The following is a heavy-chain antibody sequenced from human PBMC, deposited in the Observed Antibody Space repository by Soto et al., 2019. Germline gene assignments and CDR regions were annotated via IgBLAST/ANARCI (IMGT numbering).Heavy chain of an antibody. D-gene: IGHD3-10*01. CDR1: GGSISSGGYY. Sequence: QVQLQESGPGLVKPSQTLSLTCTVSGGSISSGGYYWRWIRQHPGKGLEWIGYFHYSGSTYYNPSLKRRVTIGVDTSKNQVCLKLSSVPAADTAVYYCARASMVREVITNFLDYWGQGTLVTVSS. CDR3: ARASMVREVITNFLDY. V-gene: IGHV4-31*03. CDR2: FHYSGST. J-gene: IGHJ4*02.